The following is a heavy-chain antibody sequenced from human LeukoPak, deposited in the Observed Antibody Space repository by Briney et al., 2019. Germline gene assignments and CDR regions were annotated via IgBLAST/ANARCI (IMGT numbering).Heavy chain of an antibody. J-gene: IGHJ4*02. CDR3: ARHGSGNYQGDFDY. CDR2: HYYSGSS. CDR1: GGSISAYF. Sequence: SETLSLTCTVSGGSISAYFWSWIRQPPGGGLEWIGYHYYSGSSNYNPSLKSRATISEDRSKNQVSLVLSSVTAADTAVYYCARHGSGNYQGDFDYWGQGTLVTVSS. V-gene: IGHV4-59*01. D-gene: IGHD1-26*01.